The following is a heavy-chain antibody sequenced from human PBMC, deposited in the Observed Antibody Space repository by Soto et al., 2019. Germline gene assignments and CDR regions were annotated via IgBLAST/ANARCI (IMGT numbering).Heavy chain of an antibody. CDR2: IVVGSGNT. Sequence: SVKVSCKASGFTFTSSAVQWVRQARGQRLEWIGWIVVGSGNTNYAQKFQERVTITRDMSTSTAYMELSSLRSEDTAVYYCAALAYCGGDCYSPFDYWGQGTLVTVSS. CDR1: GFTFTSSA. CDR3: AALAYCGGDCYSPFDY. D-gene: IGHD2-21*02. V-gene: IGHV1-58*01. J-gene: IGHJ4*02.